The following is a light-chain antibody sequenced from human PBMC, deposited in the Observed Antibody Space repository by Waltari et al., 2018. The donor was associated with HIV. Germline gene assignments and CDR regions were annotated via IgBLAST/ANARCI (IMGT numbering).Light chain of an antibody. J-gene: IGKJ1*01. CDR2: GAS. CDR1: QSVSSN. V-gene: IGKV3-15*01. CDR3: QQYDKWWT. Sequence: EIVMTQSPATLSVSPGERATLSCKASQSVSSNLAWFQQKPGQAPRLLIDGASTRATGFPARFSGSGSGTDFTLTISSLQSEDFAVYYCQQYDKWWTFGQGTKVEIK.